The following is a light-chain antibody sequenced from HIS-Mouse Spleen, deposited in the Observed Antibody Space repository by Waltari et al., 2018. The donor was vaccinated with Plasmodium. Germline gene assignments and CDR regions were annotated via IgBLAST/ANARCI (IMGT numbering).Light chain of an antibody. CDR1: QSVSSY. Sequence: EIVLTHSPATLSLSPGERATLSCRASQSVSSYLPWYQQKPCQAPRLLIYDASNRATGIAARFSGSGSGTDITLNISSLEHEDFAVYYCQQRSNWPSLTFGGGTKVEIK. V-gene: IGKV3-11*01. J-gene: IGKJ4*01. CDR2: DAS. CDR3: QQRSNWPSLT.